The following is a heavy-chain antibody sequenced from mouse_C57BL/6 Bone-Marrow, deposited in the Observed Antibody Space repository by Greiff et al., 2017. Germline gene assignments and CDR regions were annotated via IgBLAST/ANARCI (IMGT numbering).Heavy chain of an antibody. CDR3: ARGGIYDYDNY. CDR2: IYPGSGST. V-gene: IGHV1-55*01. J-gene: IGHJ2*01. CDR1: GYTFTSSW. Sequence: QVQLQQPGAELVKPGASVKISCKASGYTFTSSWITWVKQRPGQGLEWIGDIYPGSGSTNYNEKFKSKATLTVDTSSSTAYMQLSSLTSEDSAVYYCARGGIYDYDNYWGQGTTLTVSS. D-gene: IGHD2-4*01.